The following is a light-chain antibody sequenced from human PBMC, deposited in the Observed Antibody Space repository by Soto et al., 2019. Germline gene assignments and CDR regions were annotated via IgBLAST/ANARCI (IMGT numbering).Light chain of an antibody. Sequence: QSLLSKPASVSGSPGQSITISCTGTTSDVGGYNYVSWYQQHPGKAPKLMIYEVSNRPSGVSNRFSGSKSDNTASLTISGLQAEDEADYYCSSYTSSSTLVFGGGTKVTVL. CDR2: EVS. J-gene: IGLJ3*02. CDR1: TSDVGGYNY. CDR3: SSYTSSSTLV. V-gene: IGLV2-14*01.